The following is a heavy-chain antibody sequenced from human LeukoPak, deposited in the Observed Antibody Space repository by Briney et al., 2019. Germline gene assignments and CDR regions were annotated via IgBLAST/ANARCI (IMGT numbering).Heavy chain of an antibody. V-gene: IGHV3-53*04. CDR2: IYSGGST. J-gene: IGHJ4*02. Sequence: GRSLRLSCAASGFSFEAYGMYWVRHAPGKGLEWVSVIYSGGSTYYADSVKGRFTISRHNSKNTLYLQMNSLRAEDTAVYYCARATVDRDYWGQGTLVTVSS. CDR3: ARATVDRDY. CDR1: GFSFEAYG. D-gene: IGHD4-23*01.